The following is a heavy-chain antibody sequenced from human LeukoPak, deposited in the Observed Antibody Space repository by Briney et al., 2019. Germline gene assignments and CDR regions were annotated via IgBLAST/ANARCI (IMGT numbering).Heavy chain of an antibody. V-gene: IGHV3-23*01. CDR2: ISNSGGST. Sequence: AGGSLRLSCAASGFTFTSYAMTWVRQAPGKGLEWVSGISNSGGSTYYADSVKGRFTISRDNSKSTLYLQLSSLRAEDTAVYYCAYTVVRGSYNINVWGQGTTVTVSS. D-gene: IGHD3-10*01. J-gene: IGHJ6*02. CDR1: GFTFTSYA. CDR3: AYTVVRGSYNINV.